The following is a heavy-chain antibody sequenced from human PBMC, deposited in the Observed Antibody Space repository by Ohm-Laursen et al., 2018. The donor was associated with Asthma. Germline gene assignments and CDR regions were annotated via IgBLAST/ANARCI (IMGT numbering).Heavy chain of an antibody. CDR1: GFTFSSYW. CDR3: ARARSGSSYDY. Sequence: SLRLSCSASGFTFSSYWVHWVRQAPGKGPVWVSRLNTDGGGTWYADSVKGRFTISRDNAKNTLYLQMNSLRAEDTAVYYCARARSGSSYDYWGQGTLVTVSS. CDR2: LNTDGGGT. D-gene: IGHD1-26*01. V-gene: IGHV3-74*01. J-gene: IGHJ4*02.